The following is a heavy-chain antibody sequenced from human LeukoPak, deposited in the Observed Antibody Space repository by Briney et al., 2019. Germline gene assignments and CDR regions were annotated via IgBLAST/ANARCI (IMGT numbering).Heavy chain of an antibody. CDR2: ISAYNGNT. Sequence: VASVKVSCKASSYTFTSYGISWVRQAPGQGLEWMGWISAYNGNTNYAQKLQGRVTMTTDTSTSTAYMELRSLRSDDTAVYYCARNPDPIVVVIPLFDYWGQGTLVTVSS. V-gene: IGHV1-18*01. CDR1: SYTFTSYG. CDR3: ARNPDPIVVVIPLFDY. J-gene: IGHJ4*02. D-gene: IGHD3-22*01.